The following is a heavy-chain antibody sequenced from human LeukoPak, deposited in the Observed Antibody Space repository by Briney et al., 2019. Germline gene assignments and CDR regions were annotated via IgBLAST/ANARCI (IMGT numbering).Heavy chain of an antibody. V-gene: IGHV3-66*01. CDR2: IYSGGNT. D-gene: IGHD2/OR15-2a*01. J-gene: IGHJ4*02. CDR1: GFTFSDYS. CDR3: ARDFSFDY. Sequence: GGSLRLSCAASGFTFSDYSVNWVRQAPGKGLEWVSGIYSGGNTYYADSVKGRFTISRDKTKNTVYLQMKSLRAEDTAVYYCARDFSFDYWGQGTLVTVSS.